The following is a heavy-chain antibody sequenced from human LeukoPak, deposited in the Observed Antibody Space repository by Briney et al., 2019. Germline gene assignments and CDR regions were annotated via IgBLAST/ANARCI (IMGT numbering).Heavy chain of an antibody. CDR2: INSDGSST. CDR3: ARDTSPNPLWFGDRDWDWFDP. V-gene: IGHV3-74*01. Sequence: GGSLRLSCAASGFTFSSYWMHWVRQAPGKGLVWVSRINSDGSSTSYADSVKGRFTISRDNAKNTLYLQMNSLRAEDTAVYYCARDTSPNPLWFGDRDWDWFDPWGQGTLVTVSS. CDR1: GFTFSSYW. J-gene: IGHJ5*02. D-gene: IGHD3-10*01.